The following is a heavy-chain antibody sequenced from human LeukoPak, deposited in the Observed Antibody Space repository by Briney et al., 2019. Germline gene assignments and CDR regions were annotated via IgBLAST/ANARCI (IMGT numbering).Heavy chain of an antibody. D-gene: IGHD2-2*01. Sequence: ASVKVSFKASGYPFTGYYLHWVRQAPGQGLEWMGWINPNSGFTNYAQKFQGRVTMTRDTSISTAYMELSRLRSDDTAVYYCARLADCSSSSCRSLDYWGQGTLVTVSS. CDR1: GYPFTGYY. CDR2: INPNSGFT. V-gene: IGHV1-2*02. J-gene: IGHJ4*02. CDR3: ARLADCSSSSCRSLDY.